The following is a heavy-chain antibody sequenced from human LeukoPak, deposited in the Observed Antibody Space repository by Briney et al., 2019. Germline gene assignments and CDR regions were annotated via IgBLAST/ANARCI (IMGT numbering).Heavy chain of an antibody. J-gene: IGHJ4*02. CDR3: AKDVEVCTGGSCYWTTFDS. CDR1: GFTFSSYP. CDR2: ISGSAGAS. V-gene: IGHV3-23*01. Sequence: GGSLRLSCAASGFTFSSYPMSWVRQAPGKGLERVSTISGSAGASYYADSVKGRFAISRDNSKNTLYLQMNGLRAEDTAIYYCAKDVEVCTGGSCYWTTFDSWGQGTLVTVSS. D-gene: IGHD2-15*01.